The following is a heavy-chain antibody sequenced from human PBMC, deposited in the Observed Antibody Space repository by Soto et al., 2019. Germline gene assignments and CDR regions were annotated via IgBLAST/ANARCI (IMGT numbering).Heavy chain of an antibody. J-gene: IGHJ1*01. CDR2: IIPIFGTA. Sequence: QVQLVQSGAEVKKPGSSVKVSCKASGGTFSSYAISWVRQAPGQGLEWMGGIIPIFGTANYAQKFQGRVTITGDESTSTDYMELSSLRYEDTAVYYCARGIHCGGDCYAEYFQHWGQGTLVTVSS. CDR3: ARGIHCGGDCYAEYFQH. V-gene: IGHV1-69*12. CDR1: GGTFSSYA. D-gene: IGHD2-21*02.